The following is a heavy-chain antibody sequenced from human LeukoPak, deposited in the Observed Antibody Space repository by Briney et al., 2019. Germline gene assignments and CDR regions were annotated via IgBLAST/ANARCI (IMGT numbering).Heavy chain of an antibody. CDR1: GFTFSSYS. CDR3: ASDTVDFLFDL. D-gene: IGHD4-23*01. V-gene: IGHV3-48*02. J-gene: IGHJ3*01. Sequence: GGALRHSRVASGFTFSSYSMNSVRPAPGKGVEWVSYISTISSTIYYADTVKGGFTISRDNAKNALYLQMNRLRDEDTVVYYCASDTVDFLFDLWGRGTMVSVS. CDR2: ISTISSTI.